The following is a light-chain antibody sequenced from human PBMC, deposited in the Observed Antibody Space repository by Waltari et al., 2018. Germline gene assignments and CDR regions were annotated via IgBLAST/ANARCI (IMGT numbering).Light chain of an antibody. CDR1: QTFNSW. J-gene: IGKJ2*01. V-gene: IGKV1-5*03. Sequence: DIQLTQSPSSLSASVGDRVTITCRASQTFNSWWAWYQQRSEKAPRLLIHQASTLHTGVSYRFSGSGSGTEFTLTISSLQADDVAVYYCQQYNMTPPSFGQGTRLEI. CDR2: QAS. CDR3: QQYNMTPPS.